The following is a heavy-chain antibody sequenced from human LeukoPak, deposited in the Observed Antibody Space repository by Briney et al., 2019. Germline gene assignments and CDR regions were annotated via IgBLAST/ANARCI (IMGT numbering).Heavy chain of an antibody. V-gene: IGHV3-21*01. CDR3: ARDEIAAAGAFDI. CDR2: ISSSSSYI. J-gene: IGHJ3*02. Sequence: GGSLRLSCAASGFTFSNYAMRWVRQAPGKGLEWVSSISSSSSYIYYADSVKGRFTISRDNAKNSLYLQMNSPRAEDTAVYYCARDEIAAAGAFDIWGQGTMVTVSS. CDR1: GFTFSNYA. D-gene: IGHD6-13*01.